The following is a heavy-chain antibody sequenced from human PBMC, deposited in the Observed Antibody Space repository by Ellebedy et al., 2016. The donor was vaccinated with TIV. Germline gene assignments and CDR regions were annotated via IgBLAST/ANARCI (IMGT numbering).Heavy chain of an antibody. CDR3: ARVEVYYYDSSGYPDY. Sequence: PGGSLRLSCAASGFTFSSYWMHWVRQAPGKGLVWVSRINSDGSSTSYADSVKGRFTISRDNAKNSLYLKMNSLRAEDTAVYYCARVEVYYYDSSGYPDYWGQGTLVTVSS. CDR1: GFTFSSYW. D-gene: IGHD3-22*01. J-gene: IGHJ4*02. CDR2: INSDGSST. V-gene: IGHV3-74*01.